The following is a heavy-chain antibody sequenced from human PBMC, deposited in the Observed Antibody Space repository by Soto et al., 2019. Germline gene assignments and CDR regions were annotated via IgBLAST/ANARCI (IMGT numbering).Heavy chain of an antibody. D-gene: IGHD5-12*01. J-gene: IGHJ4*02. CDR2: IYYSGST. CDR1: GGSISSYY. Sequence: SETLSLTCTVSGGSISSYYWSWIRQPPGKGLEWIGYIYYSGSTNYNPSLKSRVTISVDTAKNQFSLKLSSVTAADTAVYYCARDKDGRDGYIGPLYYFDYWGQGTLVTVSS. CDR3: ARDKDGRDGYIGPLYYFDY. V-gene: IGHV4-59*01.